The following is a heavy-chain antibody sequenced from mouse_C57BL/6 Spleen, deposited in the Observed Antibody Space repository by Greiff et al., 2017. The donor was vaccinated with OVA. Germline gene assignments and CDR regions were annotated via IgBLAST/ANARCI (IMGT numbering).Heavy chain of an antibody. Sequence: EVKLMESGGGLVKPGGSLKLSCAASGFTFSSYTMSWVRQTPEKRLEWVATISGGGGNTYYPDSVKGRFTISRDNAKNTLYLQMSSLRSEDTALYYCARHRDYYGSHYAMDYWGQGTSVTVSS. CDR3: ARHRDYYGSHYAMDY. D-gene: IGHD1-1*01. CDR1: GFTFSSYT. CDR2: ISGGGGNT. V-gene: IGHV5-9*01. J-gene: IGHJ4*01.